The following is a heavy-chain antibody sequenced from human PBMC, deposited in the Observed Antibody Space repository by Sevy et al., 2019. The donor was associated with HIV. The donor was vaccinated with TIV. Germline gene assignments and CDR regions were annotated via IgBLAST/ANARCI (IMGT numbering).Heavy chain of an antibody. J-gene: IGHJ4*02. CDR3: AREGCTKPHDY. D-gene: IGHD2-8*01. CDR1: GFTFSKYF. V-gene: IGHV3-23*01. Sequence: GGSLRLSCAASGFTFSKYFMSWVRQPPGMGLEWVSTLSFGCGEINYADSVKGRFTISRDNSKSSVYLQMNNLRPEDTAVYYCAREGCTKPHDYWGQGTLVTVSS. CDR2: LSFGCGEI.